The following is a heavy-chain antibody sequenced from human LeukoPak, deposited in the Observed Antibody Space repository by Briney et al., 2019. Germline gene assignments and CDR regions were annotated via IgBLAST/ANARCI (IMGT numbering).Heavy chain of an antibody. CDR1: GFTFSSYG. J-gene: IGHJ4*02. CDR3: AKEYYYDSSGYY. V-gene: IGHV3-30*18. CDR2: ISYDGSNK. Sequence: GGSLRLSCAASGFTFSSYGMHWVRQAPGKGLEWVAVISYDGSNKYYADSVKGRFTISRDNSKNTLYLQMSSLRAEDTAVYYCAKEYYYDSSGYYWGQGTLVTVSS. D-gene: IGHD3-22*01.